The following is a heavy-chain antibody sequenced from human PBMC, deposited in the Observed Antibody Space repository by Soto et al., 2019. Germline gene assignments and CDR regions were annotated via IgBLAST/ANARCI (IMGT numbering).Heavy chain of an antibody. D-gene: IGHD4-17*01. CDR1: AFTPRPGA. Sequence: GPALTVPWAASAFTPRPGAQILFRLLLEKEMEWFTYISSSGGSIYYADSVKGRFTISRDNPKNSLYLQMNSLRAEDTAVYYCALGYGEKRDYFYCRAQGYPVPVSS. J-gene: IGHJ4*01. CDR3: ALGYGEKRDYFYC. V-gene: IGHV3-11*01. CDR2: ISSSGGSI.